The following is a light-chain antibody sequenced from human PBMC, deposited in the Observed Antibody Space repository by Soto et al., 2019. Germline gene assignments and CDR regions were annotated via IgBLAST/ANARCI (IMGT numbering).Light chain of an antibody. J-gene: IGKJ5*01. Sequence: EVVLTQSPVTLSLSPGERATLSCRASQSFRGLLAWYQQKPGQAPRLLIYDAYNRATGIPHSFSGSGSGTDFTLTISSLEPEDSAVYYCQQRHMWPITFGQGTRLEIK. CDR2: DAY. CDR1: QSFRGL. CDR3: QQRHMWPIT. V-gene: IGKV3-11*01.